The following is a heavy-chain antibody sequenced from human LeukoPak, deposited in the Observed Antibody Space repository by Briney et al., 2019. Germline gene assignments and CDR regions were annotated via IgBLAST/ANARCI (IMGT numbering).Heavy chain of an antibody. V-gene: IGHV1-8*01. CDR1: GYTFTSYD. D-gene: IGHD4-17*01. CDR3: ARVNGDIDY. J-gene: IGHJ4*02. CDR2: MNLKSGNT. Sequence: GASVKVSCKAPGYTFTSYDINWVRQATGQGLEWMGWMNLKSGNTGYTQEFQGRVTMTRDTSISTAYMELSSLRSEDTAMYYCARVNGDIDYWGQGTLVTVSS.